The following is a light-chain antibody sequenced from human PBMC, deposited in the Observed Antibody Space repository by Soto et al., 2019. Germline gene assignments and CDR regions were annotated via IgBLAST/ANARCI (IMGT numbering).Light chain of an antibody. Sequence: QSVLTRPPSASGAAGQSVTISCTGTSSDVGGYNYVSWYQQHPGKAPELMIYEVNKRPSGVPDRFSGSKSGNTASLTVSGLQAEDEAYYYCSSYAGSNNFGVFGTGTRSPS. CDR2: EVN. CDR1: SSDVGGYNY. J-gene: IGLJ1*01. CDR3: SSYAGSNNFGV. V-gene: IGLV2-8*01.